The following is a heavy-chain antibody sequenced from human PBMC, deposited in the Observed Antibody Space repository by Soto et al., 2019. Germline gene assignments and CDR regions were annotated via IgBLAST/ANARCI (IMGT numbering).Heavy chain of an antibody. Sequence: QVQLQESGPGLVKPSETLSITCTVSGGSISSYYWSWIRQPPVKGLEWIGYIYYSGSTNYNPSLKSRVTISVDTSKNQFSLKLSSVTAADTAVYYCAGQYSFGSYGMDVWGQGTTVTVSS. CDR2: IYYSGST. V-gene: IGHV4-59*08. D-gene: IGHD5-18*01. CDR1: GGSISSYY. J-gene: IGHJ6*02. CDR3: AGQYSFGSYGMDV.